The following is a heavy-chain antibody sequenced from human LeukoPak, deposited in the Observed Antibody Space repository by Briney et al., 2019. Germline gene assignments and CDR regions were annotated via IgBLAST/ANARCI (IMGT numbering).Heavy chain of an antibody. CDR3: ARVMWQLWSTPVPMDV. CDR2: ISSNGGST. CDR1: GFTFSDSG. D-gene: IGHD5-18*01. Sequence: PGGSLRLSCAASGFTFSDSGMNWVRQAPGKGLEYVSAISSNGGSTYYANSVKGRFTISRDNSKNTLYLQMGSLRAEDMAVYYCARVMWQLWSTPVPMDVWGKGTTVTVSS. J-gene: IGHJ6*03. V-gene: IGHV3-64*01.